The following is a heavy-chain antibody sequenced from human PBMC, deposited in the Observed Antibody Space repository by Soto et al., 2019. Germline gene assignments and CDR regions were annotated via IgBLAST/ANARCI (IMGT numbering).Heavy chain of an antibody. CDR1: GGAVSSGTYY. CDR3: TRGPPRVQWFDP. CDR2: IYFTGST. V-gene: IGHV4-61*01. Sequence: SETLSLTWPVSGGAVSSGTYYGIWIRQPPGKGLEWIGHIYFTGSTNYNPSLKSRVTMSLDTSRNQFSLKLSSVTAADTAVYYCTRGPPRVQWFDPWGLGTLVTVSS. J-gene: IGHJ5*02.